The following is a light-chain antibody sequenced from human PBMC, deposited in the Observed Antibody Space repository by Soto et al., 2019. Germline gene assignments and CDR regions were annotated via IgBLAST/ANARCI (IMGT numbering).Light chain of an antibody. V-gene: IGLV1-40*01. CDR1: SSNIGAGYD. Sequence: QSVLTQPPSVSGAPGQRVTISCTGSSSNIGAGYDVHWYQQLPGTAPKLLIYGNSNRLSGVPDRFSGSKSGTSASLAITGLQAEDEADYYCQSYDSRLSGFVVFGGGTKLTVL. CDR2: GNS. CDR3: QSYDSRLSGFVV. J-gene: IGLJ2*01.